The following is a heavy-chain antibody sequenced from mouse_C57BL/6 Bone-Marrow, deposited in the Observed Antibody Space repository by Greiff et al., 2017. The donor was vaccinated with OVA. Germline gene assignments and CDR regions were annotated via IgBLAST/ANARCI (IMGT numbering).Heavy chain of an antibody. CDR3: AITTVVATDY. CDR2: ISYDGSN. V-gene: IGHV3-6*01. CDR1: GYSITSGYY. D-gene: IGHD1-1*01. Sequence: VQLKQSGPGLVKPSQSLSLTCSVTGYSITSGYYWNWIRQFPGNKLEWMGYISYDGSNNYNPSLKNRISITRDTSKNQFFLKLNSVTTVDTATYYCAITTVVATDYWGQGTSVTVSS. J-gene: IGHJ4*01.